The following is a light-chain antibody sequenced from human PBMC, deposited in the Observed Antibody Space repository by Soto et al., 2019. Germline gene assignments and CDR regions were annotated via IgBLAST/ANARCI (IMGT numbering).Light chain of an antibody. V-gene: IGKV1-9*01. CDR3: LPIDTYSII. Sequence: DIQLTQSPSFLSASIGDRITITCRASQGIGSHLAWYQQKPGEAPKLLIYESSTVQSGVPPRFSGSGSGTEFTLTISNLQLEDFATYYCLPIDTYSIIFGQGTRLEIK. CDR1: QGIGSH. J-gene: IGKJ5*01. CDR2: ESS.